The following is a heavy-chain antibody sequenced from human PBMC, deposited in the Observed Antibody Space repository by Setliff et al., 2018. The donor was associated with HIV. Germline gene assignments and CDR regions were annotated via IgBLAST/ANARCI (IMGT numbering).Heavy chain of an antibody. J-gene: IGHJ4*02. CDR3: ASGSGYCRNGDCYVGVHKNPDKYYFDY. Sequence: ASVKVSCKASGDTFSNSALTWVRQAPGQGLEWMGGSIPLFGTVKYAQKFQGRVTITTDEHMTTGFMELSSLRSEDTAVYYCASGSGYCRNGDCYVGVHKNPDKYYFDYWGQGTLVTVSS. D-gene: IGHD2-8*01. CDR2: SIPLFGTV. V-gene: IGHV1-69*05. CDR1: GDTFSNSA.